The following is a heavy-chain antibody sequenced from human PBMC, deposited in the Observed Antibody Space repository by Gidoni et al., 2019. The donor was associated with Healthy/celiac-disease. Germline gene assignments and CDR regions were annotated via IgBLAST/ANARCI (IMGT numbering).Heavy chain of an antibody. Sequence: EVQLVESGGGLVKPGGSLRLSCAASGFTFSSYSMNWVRQAPGKGLEWVSSISSSSSYIYYADSVKGRFTISRDNAKNALYLQMNSLRAEDTAVYYCARDSPSDDYFWGSYRPGGGFDYWGQGTLVTVSS. CDR2: ISSSSSYI. CDR1: GFTFSSYS. V-gene: IGHV3-21*01. J-gene: IGHJ4*02. D-gene: IGHD3-16*02. CDR3: ARDSPSDDYFWGSYRPGGGFDY.